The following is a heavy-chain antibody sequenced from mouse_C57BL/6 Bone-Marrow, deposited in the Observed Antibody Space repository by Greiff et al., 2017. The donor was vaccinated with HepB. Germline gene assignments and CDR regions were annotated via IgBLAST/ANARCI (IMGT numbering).Heavy chain of an antibody. J-gene: IGHJ4*01. D-gene: IGHD2-5*01. CDR2: IDPSDSYT. CDR3: ARHHDYSNSGMDN. CDR1: GYTFTSYW. Sequence: QVQLQQPGAELVKPGASVKLSCKASGYTFTSYWMQWVKQRPGQGLEWIGEIDPSDSYTNYNQKFKGKATLTVDTSSSTAYMQRSSLTSEDSAVYDCARHHDYSNSGMDNWGQGTSVTVSS. V-gene: IGHV1-50*01.